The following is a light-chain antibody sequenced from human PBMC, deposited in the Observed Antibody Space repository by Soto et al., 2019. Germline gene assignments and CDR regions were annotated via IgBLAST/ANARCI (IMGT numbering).Light chain of an antibody. CDR3: QQYVSWT. CDR2: GTS. V-gene: IGKV3-20*01. Sequence: EIVLTQSPGTLSVSPGERATLSCRASQTISSNQLAWYQQKPGQAPSLLIYGTSSRATGIPDRFSGSGSGKDFTLTISRLEPEDSAIYYCQQYVSWTFGQGTKVEIK. J-gene: IGKJ1*01. CDR1: QTISSNQ.